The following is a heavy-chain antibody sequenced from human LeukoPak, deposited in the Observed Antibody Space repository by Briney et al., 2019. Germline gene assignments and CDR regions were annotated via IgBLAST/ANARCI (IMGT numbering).Heavy chain of an antibody. V-gene: IGHV4-59*08. CDR1: GGSMSYYY. CDR3: ARHVSKDSYRGFDY. D-gene: IGHD5-24*01. J-gene: IGHJ4*02. CDR2: IYHSGST. Sequence: SETLSLTCTVSGGSMSYYYWSWIRQPPGKGLEWIGYIYHSGSTNYNPSLKSRVTISVDRSKKLFSLSLSSMTAADTAVYYCARHVSKDSYRGFDYWGQGTLVTVSS.